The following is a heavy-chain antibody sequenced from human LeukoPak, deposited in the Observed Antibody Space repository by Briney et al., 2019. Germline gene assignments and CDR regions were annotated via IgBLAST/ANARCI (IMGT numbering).Heavy chain of an antibody. CDR2: IYYSGST. D-gene: IGHD2-15*01. CDR1: GGTISSGDYY. Sequence: SQTLSLTCTVSGGTISSGDYYWSWIRQPPGKGLEWIGYIYYSGSTYYNPSLKSRVTISVDTSKNQFSLKLSSVTAADTAVYYCAGPFSGELHAFDIWGQGTMVTVSS. CDR3: AGPFSGELHAFDI. J-gene: IGHJ3*02. V-gene: IGHV4-30-4*01.